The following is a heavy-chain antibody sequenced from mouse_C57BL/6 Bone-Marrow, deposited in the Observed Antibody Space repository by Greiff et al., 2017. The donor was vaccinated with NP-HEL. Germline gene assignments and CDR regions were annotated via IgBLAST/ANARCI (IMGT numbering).Heavy chain of an antibody. Sequence: EVQRVESGGGLVKPGGSLKLSCAASGFTFSDYGMHWVRQAPEKGLEWVAYISSGSSTIYYADTVKGRFPISRDNAKNTLFLQMTSLRSEDTAMYYCARDGYYVAWFAYWGQGTLVTVSA. CDR2: ISSGSSTI. J-gene: IGHJ3*01. CDR1: GFTFSDYG. CDR3: ARDGYYVAWFAY. V-gene: IGHV5-17*01. D-gene: IGHD2-3*01.